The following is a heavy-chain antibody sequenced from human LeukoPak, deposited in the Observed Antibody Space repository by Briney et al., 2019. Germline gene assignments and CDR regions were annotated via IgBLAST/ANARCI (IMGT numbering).Heavy chain of an antibody. CDR1: GFTFSSYS. D-gene: IGHD6-19*01. CDR3: SRVDLSSGADY. Sequence: PGGFLRLSCAASGFTFSSYSMNWVRQAPGKGLEWLSYISSSGSTIYYADSVKGRFTMSRDNAKNSLSLQMSSLRDEDTAVYYCSRVDLSSGADYWGQGTLVTVSS. V-gene: IGHV3-48*02. CDR2: ISSSGSTI. J-gene: IGHJ4*02.